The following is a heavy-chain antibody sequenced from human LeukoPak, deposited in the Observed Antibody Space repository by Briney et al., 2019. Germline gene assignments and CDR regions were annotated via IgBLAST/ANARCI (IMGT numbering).Heavy chain of an antibody. Sequence: GASVKVSCKASGYTFTGYYMHWVRQAPGQGLEWMGWINPNSGGTNYAQKFQGRVTMTRDTSISTAYMELSRLRSDDTAVYYCARDRGYYYYYGMDVWGQGTTVTVSS. J-gene: IGHJ6*02. CDR3: ARDRGYYYYYGMDV. CDR1: GYTFTGYY. CDR2: INPNSGGT. V-gene: IGHV1-2*02.